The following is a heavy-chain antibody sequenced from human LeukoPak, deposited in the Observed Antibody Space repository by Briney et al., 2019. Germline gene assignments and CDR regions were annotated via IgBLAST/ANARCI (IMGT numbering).Heavy chain of an antibody. J-gene: IGHJ4*02. CDR1: GFTFSSYA. V-gene: IGHV3-23*01. CDR2: ISGSGGST. D-gene: IGHD3-10*01. Sequence: GGSLRLSCAASGFTFSSYAMSWVRQAPGKGLGWVSAISGSGGSTYYADSVKGRFTISRDNSKNTLYLQMNSLRAEDTAVYYCTKQVIGYFDYWGQGTLVTVSS. CDR3: TKQVIGYFDY.